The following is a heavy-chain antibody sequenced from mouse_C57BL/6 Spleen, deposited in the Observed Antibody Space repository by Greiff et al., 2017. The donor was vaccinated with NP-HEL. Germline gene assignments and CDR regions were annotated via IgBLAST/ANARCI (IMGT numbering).Heavy chain of an antibody. CDR1: GYTFTSYG. CDR2: SYPRSGNT. CDR3: ARRSSVVAEGY. J-gene: IGHJ4*01. V-gene: IGHV1-81*01. Sequence: VQLQQSGAELARPGASVKLSCKASGYTFTSYGISWVKQRTGQGLEWIGESYPRSGNTYYNEKFKGKATLTADKSSSTAYMELRSLTSEDSAVYFCARRSSVVAEGYWGQGTSVTVSS. D-gene: IGHD1-1*01.